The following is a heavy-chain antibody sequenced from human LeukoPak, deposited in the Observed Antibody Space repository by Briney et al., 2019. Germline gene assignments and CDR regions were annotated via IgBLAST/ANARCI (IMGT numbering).Heavy chain of an antibody. CDR2: IYYSGST. D-gene: IGHD6-6*01. CDR3: ARRGMGSSSSY. CDR1: GGSISSSSYY. Sequence: SETLSLTCTVSGGSISSSSYYWGWIRQPPGKGLEWIGSIYYSGSTYYNPSLKSRVTISVDTSKNQFSLKPSSVTAADTAVYYCARRGMGSSSSYWGQGTLVTVSS. V-gene: IGHV4-39*01. J-gene: IGHJ4*02.